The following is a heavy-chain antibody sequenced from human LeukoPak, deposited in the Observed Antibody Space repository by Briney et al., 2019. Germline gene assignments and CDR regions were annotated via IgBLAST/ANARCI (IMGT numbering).Heavy chain of an antibody. V-gene: IGHV1-2*02. CDR2: INPNSGGT. D-gene: IGHD4-17*01. CDR1: GYIFTGYY. Sequence: ASVKVSCKASGYIFTGYYMHWVRQAPGQGLEWMGWINPNSGGTNYAQKFQGRVTMTRDTSVSTAYMELSRLRSDDTAVYYCARGAVTKRVYWFDPWGQGTLVTVSS. J-gene: IGHJ5*02. CDR3: ARGAVTKRVYWFDP.